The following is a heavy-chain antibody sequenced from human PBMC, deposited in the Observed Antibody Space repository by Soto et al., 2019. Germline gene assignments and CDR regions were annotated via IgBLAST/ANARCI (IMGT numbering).Heavy chain of an antibody. CDR2: IYYSGST. Sequence: SETLSLTCTVSGGSISSYYWSWIRQPPGKGLEWIGYIYYSGSTNYNPSLKSRVTISVDTSKNQFSLKLSSVTAADTAVYYCARGATTVTHFDYWGQGTLVTVSS. CDR1: GGSISSYY. V-gene: IGHV4-59*01. D-gene: IGHD4-17*01. J-gene: IGHJ4*02. CDR3: ARGATTVTHFDY.